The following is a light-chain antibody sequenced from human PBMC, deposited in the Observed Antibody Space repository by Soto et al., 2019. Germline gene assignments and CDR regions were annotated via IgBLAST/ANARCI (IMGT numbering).Light chain of an antibody. CDR3: SSYTSSSTPWV. J-gene: IGLJ1*01. Sequence: QSALPQPASVSGSPGQSITISCTGTSSDVGGYNYVSWYQQHPGKAPKLMIYDVSNRPSGVSNRFSGSKSGNTASLTISGLQAEDEADYYCSSYTSSSTPWVFGTGTKVTVL. V-gene: IGLV2-14*01. CDR1: SSDVGGYNY. CDR2: DVS.